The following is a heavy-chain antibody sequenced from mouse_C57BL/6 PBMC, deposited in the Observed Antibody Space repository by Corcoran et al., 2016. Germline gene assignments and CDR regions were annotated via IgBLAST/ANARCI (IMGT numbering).Heavy chain of an antibody. D-gene: IGHD2-1*01. CDR1: GYTFTDYY. J-gene: IGHJ2*01. Sequence: EVQLQQSGPELVKPGASVKISCKASGYTFTDYYINWVKQSHGKSLEWIGDINPNNGGTSYNQKFKGKATLTVDKSSSTAYMDLRSLTSEDSAVYYCAIYYGNYWGQGTTLTVSS. V-gene: IGHV1-26*01. CDR3: AIYYGNY. CDR2: INPNNGGT.